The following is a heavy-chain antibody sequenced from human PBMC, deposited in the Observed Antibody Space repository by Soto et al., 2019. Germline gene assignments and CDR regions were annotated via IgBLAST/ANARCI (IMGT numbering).Heavy chain of an antibody. CDR2: IYPGDSDT. D-gene: IGHD6-13*01. CDR1: GYSFTSYW. V-gene: IGHV5-51*01. CDR3: ARSLYSSSWSYGMDV. J-gene: IGHJ6*02. Sequence: GESLKISCKGSGYSFTSYWIGWVRQMPGKGLEWMGIIYPGDSDTRYSPSFQGQVTISADKSISTAYLQWSSLKASDTAMYYCARSLYSSSWSYGMDVWGQGTTVTVSS.